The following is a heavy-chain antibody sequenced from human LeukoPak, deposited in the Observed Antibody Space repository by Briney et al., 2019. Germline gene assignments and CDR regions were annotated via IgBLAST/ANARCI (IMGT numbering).Heavy chain of an antibody. D-gene: IGHD6-13*01. CDR1: GFAFTKAW. V-gene: IGHV3-15*01. Sequence: PGGSLRLSCAASGFAFTKAWMTWVRQAPGKGLEWVGRIKSKANGGTTDYAAPVKGRFTISRDDSKNMLYLQMNSLITEGTAVYYCTTNAAVGTWEIFDYWGQGTLVTVSS. J-gene: IGHJ4*02. CDR2: IKSKANGGTT. CDR3: TTNAAVGTWEIFDY.